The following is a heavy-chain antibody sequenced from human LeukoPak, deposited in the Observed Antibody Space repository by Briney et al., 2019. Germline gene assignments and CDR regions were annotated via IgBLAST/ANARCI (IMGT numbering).Heavy chain of an antibody. D-gene: IGHD3-10*01. V-gene: IGHV4-34*01. CDR1: GGSFSGYY. CDR2: INHSGST. J-gene: IGHJ4*02. Sequence: SETLSLTCAVYGGSFSGYYWSWIRQPPGKGLEWIGEINHSGSTNYNPSLKSRVTISVDTSKNQFSLKLSSVTAADTAVYYCAGRAMVRGVIRGYWGQGTLVTVSS. CDR3: AGRAMVRGVIRGY.